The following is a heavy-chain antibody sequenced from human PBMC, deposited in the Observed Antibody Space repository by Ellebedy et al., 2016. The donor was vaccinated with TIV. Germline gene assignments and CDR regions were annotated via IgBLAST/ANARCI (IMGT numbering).Heavy chain of an antibody. CDR1: EASMRNYY. D-gene: IGHD3-10*01. CDR2: IYYSGST. Sequence: MPSETLSLTCTVSEASMRNYYWSWIRQSPEKGLEWIGYIYYSGSTNYNPSLKSRVTISLGSSKNQFPLKLSSVTAADTAVYYCARMSPLYHGSGAMDVWGQGTTVTVSS. J-gene: IGHJ6*02. V-gene: IGHV4-59*13. CDR3: ARMSPLYHGSGAMDV.